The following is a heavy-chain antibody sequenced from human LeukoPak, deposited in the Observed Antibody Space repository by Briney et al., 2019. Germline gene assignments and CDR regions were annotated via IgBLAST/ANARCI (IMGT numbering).Heavy chain of an antibody. Sequence: GESLKISCKGSGYTFSSNWIGWVRQMPGKGLEWMGIIYPGDSDTRYSPSFQGQVTISADKSSSTAYLQWSSLKASDTAMYYCARRDSSGYFTDYWGQGTLVTVSS. D-gene: IGHD3-22*01. CDR1: GYTFSSNW. V-gene: IGHV5-51*01. CDR2: IYPGDSDT. J-gene: IGHJ4*02. CDR3: ARRDSSGYFTDY.